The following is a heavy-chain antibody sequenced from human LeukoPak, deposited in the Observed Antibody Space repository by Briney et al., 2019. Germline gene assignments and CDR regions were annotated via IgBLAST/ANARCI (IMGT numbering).Heavy chain of an antibody. J-gene: IGHJ3*02. CDR2: ISWNSGSI. CDR3: AKDMFYRGSYWYSAFDI. D-gene: IGHD1-26*01. Sequence: GGSLRLSCAASGFTFDDYAMHWVRQAPGKGLEWVSGISWNSGSIAYADSVKGRFTISRDNAKDSLYLQMNSQRAEDTALYYCAKDMFYRGSYWYSAFDIWGQGTMVTVSS. CDR1: GFTFDDYA. V-gene: IGHV3-9*01.